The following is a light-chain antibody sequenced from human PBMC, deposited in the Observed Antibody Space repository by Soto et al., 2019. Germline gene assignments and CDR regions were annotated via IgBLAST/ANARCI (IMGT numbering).Light chain of an antibody. CDR2: DVT. CDR1: SADVGGYKY. Sequence: QSVLTQPASVSGSPGQSITISCTGTSADVGGYKYVSWLQQHPGKVPKLLIYDVTSRPSGVSNRFSGSKSGNTASLIISGLQAEDEADYYCISYTSSDTYVFGTGTKVT. V-gene: IGLV2-14*01. CDR3: ISYTSSDTYV. J-gene: IGLJ1*01.